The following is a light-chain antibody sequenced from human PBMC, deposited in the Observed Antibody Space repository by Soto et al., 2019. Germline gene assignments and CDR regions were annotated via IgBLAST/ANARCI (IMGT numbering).Light chain of an antibody. J-gene: IGKJ1*01. CDR1: QSISSY. Sequence: DIQMTPSPSSLSASVGNRVTSTRRASQSISSYLNWYQQKAGKAPKFLIYAASNLQSGVPSRFSGSGSGTDFTLTISSLQPEDFATYYCQQSYSTPTFGQGTKVDIK. V-gene: IGKV1-39*01. CDR2: AAS. CDR3: QQSYSTPT.